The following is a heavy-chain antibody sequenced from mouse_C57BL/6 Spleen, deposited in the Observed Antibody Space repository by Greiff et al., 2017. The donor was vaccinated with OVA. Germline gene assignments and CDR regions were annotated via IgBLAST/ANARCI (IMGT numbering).Heavy chain of an antibody. CDR2: IDPEDGET. D-gene: IGHD1-1*01. V-gene: IGHV14-2*01. CDR1: GFNIKDYY. Sequence: EVKVVESGAELVKPGASVKLSCTASGFNIKDYYMHWVKQRTEQGLEWIGRIDPEDGETKYAPKFQGKATITADTSSNTAYLQLSSLTSEDTAVYYCVYYGSSYEDYFDYWGQGTTLTVSS. J-gene: IGHJ2*01. CDR3: VYYGSSYEDYFDY.